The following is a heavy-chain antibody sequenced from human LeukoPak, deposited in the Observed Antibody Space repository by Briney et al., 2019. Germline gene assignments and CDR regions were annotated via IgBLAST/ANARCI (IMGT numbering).Heavy chain of an antibody. CDR2: IYSGGRT. D-gene: IGHD3-22*01. CDR3: AREIDSSGPGSFDI. Sequence: GGSQRLSCAASGFTVSSNYMSWVRQAPGKGLEWVLVIYSGGRTYYADSVKGRFTISRDNSKNTLYLQMNSLRAEDTAVYYCAREIDSSGPGSFDILGQGTMVTVSS. J-gene: IGHJ3*02. V-gene: IGHV3-66*02. CDR1: GFTVSSNY.